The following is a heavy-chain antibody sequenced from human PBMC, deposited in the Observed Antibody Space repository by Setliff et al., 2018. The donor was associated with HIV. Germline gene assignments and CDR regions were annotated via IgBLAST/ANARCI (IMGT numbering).Heavy chain of an antibody. V-gene: IGHV3-11*01. Sequence: GSLRLSCAASGFTLSDHHMNWIRRAPGKGLEWVSYISHSGGTIKYADFVRGRFTISRDIAKSSLYLQMDSLSAEDKAVYYCTSGALLPTVDYWGRGTLVTVSS. CDR3: TSGALLPTVDY. D-gene: IGHD2-2*01. J-gene: IGHJ4*02. CDR2: ISHSGGTI. CDR1: GFTLSDHH.